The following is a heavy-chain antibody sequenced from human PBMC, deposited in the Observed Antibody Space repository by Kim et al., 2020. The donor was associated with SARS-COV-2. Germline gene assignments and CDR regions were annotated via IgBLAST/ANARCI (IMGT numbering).Heavy chain of an antibody. V-gene: IGHV3-23*01. CDR1: GFTFSSYA. CDR3: AKDHYDFWSGTVYPYY. J-gene: IGHJ4*02. CDR2: ISGSGGST. D-gene: IGHD3-3*01. Sequence: GGSLRLSCAASGFTFSSYAMSWVRQAPGKGLEWVSAISGSGGSTYYADSVKGRFTISRDNSKNTLYLQMNSLRAEDTAVYYCAKDHYDFWSGTVYPYYWGQGTLVTVSS.